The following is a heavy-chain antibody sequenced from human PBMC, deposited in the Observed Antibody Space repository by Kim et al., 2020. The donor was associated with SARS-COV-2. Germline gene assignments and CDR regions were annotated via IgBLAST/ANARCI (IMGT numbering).Heavy chain of an antibody. Sequence: SETLSLTCAVSGGSISSSNWWSWVRQPPGKGLEWIGEIYHSGSTNYNPSLKSRVTISVDKSKNQFSLKLSSVTAADTAVYYCARVEIDDYGDYEEDRFYYYGMDVWGQGTTVTVSS. CDR2: IYHSGST. J-gene: IGHJ6*02. CDR3: ARVEIDDYGDYEEDRFYYYGMDV. CDR1: GGSISSSNW. V-gene: IGHV4-4*02. D-gene: IGHD4-17*01.